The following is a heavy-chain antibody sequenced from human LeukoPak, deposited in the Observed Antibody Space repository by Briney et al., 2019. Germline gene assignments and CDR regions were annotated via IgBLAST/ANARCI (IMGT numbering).Heavy chain of an antibody. CDR1: GGSISSGGYY. Sequence: PSETLSLTCTVSGGSISSGGYYWSWIRQPPGKRLEWVGESNDSGGTNYNPSLKSRVTISADKSKNQVALRQTSVTAADTAVYYCARLSVIVGAALEYYYYYIDVWGQGTTVTVS. D-gene: IGHD1-26*01. CDR3: ARLSVIVGAALEYYYYYIDV. CDR2: SNDSGGT. J-gene: IGHJ6*03. V-gene: IGHV4-61*05.